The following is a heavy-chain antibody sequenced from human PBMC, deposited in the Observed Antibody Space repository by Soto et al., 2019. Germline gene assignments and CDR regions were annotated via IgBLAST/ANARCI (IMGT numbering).Heavy chain of an antibody. CDR1: GFTFSSYG. D-gene: IGHD2-15*01. J-gene: IGHJ4*02. V-gene: IGHV3-33*01. Sequence: GGSLRLSCAASGFTFSSYGMHWVRQAPGKGLEWVAVIWYDGSNKYYADSVKGRFTISRDNSKNTLYLQMNSLRAEDTAVYYCARDSLGYCSGGSCSPDYWGQGTLVTVSS. CDR3: ARDSLGYCSGGSCSPDY. CDR2: IWYDGSNK.